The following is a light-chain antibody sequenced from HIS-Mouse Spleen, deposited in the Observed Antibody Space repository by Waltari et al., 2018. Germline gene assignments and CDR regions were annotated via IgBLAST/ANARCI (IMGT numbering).Light chain of an antibody. Sequence: DIQMTQSPSTLSASVGDRVTITCRASQSISSWLAWYQQKPGKAPKLLIYKASSLESGVPSMFSGSGSGTEFTLTISSLQPDDFATYYCQQANSFPFTFGPGTKVDIK. CDR3: QQANSFPFT. V-gene: IGKV1-5*03. J-gene: IGKJ3*01. CDR1: QSISSW. CDR2: KAS.